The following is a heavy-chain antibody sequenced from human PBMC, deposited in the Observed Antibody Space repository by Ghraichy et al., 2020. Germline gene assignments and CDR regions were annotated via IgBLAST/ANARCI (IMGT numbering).Heavy chain of an antibody. CDR2: FDPEDGET. CDR3: ATDLRTSLTYYYDSSGYSNCCDAFDI. V-gene: IGHV1-24*01. J-gene: IGHJ3*02. CDR1: GYTLTELS. Sequence: ASVKVSCKVSGYTLTELSMHWVRQAPGKGLEWMGGFDPEDGETIYAQKFQGRVTMTEDTSTDTAYMELSSLRSEDTAVYYCATDLRTSLTYYYDSSGYSNCCDAFDIWGQGTMVTVSS. D-gene: IGHD3-22*01.